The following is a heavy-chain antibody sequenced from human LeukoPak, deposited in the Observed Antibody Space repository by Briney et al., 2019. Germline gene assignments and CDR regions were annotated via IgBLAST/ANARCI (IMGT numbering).Heavy chain of an antibody. J-gene: IGHJ5*02. CDR1: GGSFSGYY. V-gene: IGHV4-34*01. Sequence: SETLSLTCAVYGGSFSGYYWSWIRQPPGKGLEWIGEINHSGSTNYNPSLKSRVTMSVDTSKNQFSLKLSSVTAADTAVYYCARAGYYDILTGLGGYNWFDPWGQGTLVTVSS. CDR3: ARAGYYDILTGLGGYNWFDP. CDR2: INHSGST. D-gene: IGHD3-9*01.